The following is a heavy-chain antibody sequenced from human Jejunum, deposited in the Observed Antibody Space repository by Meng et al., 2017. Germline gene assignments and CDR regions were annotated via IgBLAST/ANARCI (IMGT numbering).Heavy chain of an antibody. V-gene: IGHV3-21*02. Sequence: EAQVGESGGGLVRPGGSLGLSCVGSRFIFDTYDMTWVRQAPGKGLEWVSSISLSDSRISYADSVKGRFTISRDNAMSSLYLQMNSLRAEDTAIYYCASDPNWSTNWGQGTLVTVSS. CDR2: ISLSDSRI. CDR1: RFIFDTYD. J-gene: IGHJ4*02. CDR3: ASDPNWSTN. D-gene: IGHD1-1*01.